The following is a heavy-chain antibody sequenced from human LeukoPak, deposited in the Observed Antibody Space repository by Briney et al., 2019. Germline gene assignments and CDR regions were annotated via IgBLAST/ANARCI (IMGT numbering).Heavy chain of an antibody. J-gene: IGHJ4*02. CDR2: INHSGST. CDR1: GGSFSGYY. Sequence: SETLSLTCAVYGGSFSGYYWSWIRQPPGKGLEWIGEINHSGSTNYNPSLKSRVTISVDTSKNQFSLKLSSVTAADTAVYYCAREVRGIVVVVAAKGFYYFDYWGQGTLVTVSS. D-gene: IGHD2-15*01. CDR3: AREVRGIVVVVAAKGFYYFDY. V-gene: IGHV4-34*01.